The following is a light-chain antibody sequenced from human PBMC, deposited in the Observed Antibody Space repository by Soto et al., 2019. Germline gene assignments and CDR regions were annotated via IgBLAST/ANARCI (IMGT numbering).Light chain of an antibody. J-gene: IGLJ1*01. V-gene: IGLV2-8*01. CDR1: SSDVGGYNY. Sequence: QSALTQPPSASGSPGQSVTISCTGTSSDVGGYNYVSWYQQYPDKAPKLMIYEINKRPSGVPDRFSGSKSGNTASLTVSGLQAEDEADYYCSSYAGGPYVFGSGTKVTVL. CDR3: SSYAGGPYV. CDR2: EIN.